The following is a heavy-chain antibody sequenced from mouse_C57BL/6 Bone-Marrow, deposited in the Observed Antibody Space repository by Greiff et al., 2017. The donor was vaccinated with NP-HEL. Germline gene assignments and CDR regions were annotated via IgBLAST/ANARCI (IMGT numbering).Heavy chain of an antibody. V-gene: IGHV5-6*01. J-gene: IGHJ2*01. CDR3: ARQEMVTSFYYFDY. D-gene: IGHD2-3*01. CDR1: GFTFSSYG. Sequence: EVHLVESGGDLVKPGGSLKLSCAASGFTFSSYGMSWVRQTPDKRLEWVATISSGGSYTYYPDSVKGRFTISRDNAKNTLYLQMSSLKSEDTAMYYCARQEMVTSFYYFDYWGQGTTLRVSS. CDR2: ISSGGSYT.